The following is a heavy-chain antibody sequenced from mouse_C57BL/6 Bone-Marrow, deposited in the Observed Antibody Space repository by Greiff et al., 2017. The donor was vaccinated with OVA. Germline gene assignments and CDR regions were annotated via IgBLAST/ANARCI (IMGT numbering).Heavy chain of an antibody. V-gene: IGHV1-42*01. CDR2: INPSTGGT. CDR3: ARKSYYSNYDY. D-gene: IGHD2-5*01. Sequence: VQLQQSGPELVKPGASVKISCKASGYSFTGYYMHWVKQSPEQSLEWIGEINPSTGGTTYNQKFKAKATLTVDKSSSTAYMQLKSLTSEDSAVYDCARKSYYSNYDYWGQGTTLTVSS. J-gene: IGHJ2*01. CDR1: GYSFTGYY.